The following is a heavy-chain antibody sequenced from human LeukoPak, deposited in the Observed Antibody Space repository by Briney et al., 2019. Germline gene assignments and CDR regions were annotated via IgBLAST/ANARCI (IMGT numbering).Heavy chain of an antibody. D-gene: IGHD5-12*01. J-gene: IGHJ4*02. V-gene: IGHV3-7*01. CDR3: TRDRNARATKEDRYDY. Sequence: GGSLRLSCVVSGFTFSGYWMPWVRQAPGKGLEWVANIRGDGSERNYVDSVKGRFIISRDNSRNSLYLQMNSLRPEDTAVYYCTRDRNARATKEDRYDYWGQGTLVTVSS. CDR1: GFTFSGYW. CDR2: IRGDGSER.